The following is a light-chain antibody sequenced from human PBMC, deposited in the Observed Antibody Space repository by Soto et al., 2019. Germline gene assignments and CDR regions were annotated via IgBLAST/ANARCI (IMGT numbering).Light chain of an antibody. CDR2: GAS. CDR1: QSVSSSY. CDR3: QQYNNWLT. Sequence: EIVLTQSPCTLSLSPGERATLSCRASQSVSSSYLAWYQQKPGQAPRLLIYGASSRATGIPDRFSGSGSGTDFTLTISRLEPEDFAVYYCQQYNNWLTFGGGTKVDIK. J-gene: IGKJ4*01. V-gene: IGKV3-20*01.